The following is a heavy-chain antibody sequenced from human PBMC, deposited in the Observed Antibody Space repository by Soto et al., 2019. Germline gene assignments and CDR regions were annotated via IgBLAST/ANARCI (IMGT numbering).Heavy chain of an antibody. J-gene: IGHJ6*02. Sequence: GESLKISCKGSGYSFSNNWIGWVRQMPGKGLEWMGIIYPGDSDTRYTPSFQGQVTFSADRSISTAYLQWTSLKASDTAIYYCARLSGYARDYYYGIDVWGQGTTVTVSS. CDR1: GYSFSNNW. V-gene: IGHV5-51*01. CDR2: IYPGDSDT. CDR3: ARLSGYARDYYYGIDV. D-gene: IGHD5-12*01.